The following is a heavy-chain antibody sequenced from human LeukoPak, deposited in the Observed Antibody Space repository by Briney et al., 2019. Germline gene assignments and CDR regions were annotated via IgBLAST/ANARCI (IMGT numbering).Heavy chain of an antibody. V-gene: IGHV4-34*01. CDR2: INHSGST. J-gene: IGHJ4*02. Sequence: PSETLSLTCAVYGGSFSGYYWSWIRQPPGKGLEWIGEINHSGSTNYNPSLKSRVTISVDTSKNQFSLKLSSVTAADAAVYYCARGWRTPDYWGQGTLVTVSS. CDR3: ARGWRTPDY. CDR1: GGSFSGYY. D-gene: IGHD1-1*01.